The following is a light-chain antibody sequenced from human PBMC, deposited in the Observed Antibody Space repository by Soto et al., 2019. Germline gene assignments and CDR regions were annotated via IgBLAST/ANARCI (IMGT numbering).Light chain of an antibody. CDR3: QKYDSAPWT. V-gene: IGKV1-27*01. Sequence: DIQMTQSPSSLSASVRDRVTITCRASQGISIYLAWYQQKPGKVPKLLIYAASTLQSGVPSRFSGSGSGTDFTLTISSLQPEDVATYYCQKYDSAPWTFGQGTKVEIK. J-gene: IGKJ1*01. CDR2: AAS. CDR1: QGISIY.